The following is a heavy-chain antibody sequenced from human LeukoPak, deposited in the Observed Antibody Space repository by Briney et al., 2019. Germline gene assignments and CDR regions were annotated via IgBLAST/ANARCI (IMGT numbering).Heavy chain of an antibody. V-gene: IGHV4-39*07. D-gene: IGHD4/OR15-4a*01. CDR3: ARLRDYRGAFDI. CDR2: IYYSGST. CDR1: GGSISSSSYY. J-gene: IGHJ3*02. Sequence: PSETLSLTCTVSGGSISSSSYYWGWIRQPPGKGLEWIGSIYYSGSTYYNPSLKSRVTISVDTSKNQFSLKLSSVTAADTAVYYCARLRDYRGAFDIWGQGTMVTVSS.